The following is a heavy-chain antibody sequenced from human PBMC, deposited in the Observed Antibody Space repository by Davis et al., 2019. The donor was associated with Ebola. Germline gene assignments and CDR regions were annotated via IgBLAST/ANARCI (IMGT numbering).Heavy chain of an antibody. CDR1: VITFSSYA. Sequence: GGSLRLSCADSVITFSSYAMTWVRQAPGKGLEWVSAISCSGGTTYYAGSVKGRFTVSRDNSKKTMYLQMNSLRAEDTAVYYCARSGLSFGVVKYHYGMDVWGKGTTDTVSS. V-gene: IGHV3-23*01. J-gene: IGHJ6*04. CDR2: ISCSGGTT. CDR3: ARSGLSFGVVKYHYGMDV. D-gene: IGHD3-3*01.